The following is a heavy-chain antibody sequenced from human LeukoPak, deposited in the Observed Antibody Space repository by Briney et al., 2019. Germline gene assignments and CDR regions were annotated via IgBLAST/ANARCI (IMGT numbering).Heavy chain of an antibody. J-gene: IGHJ4*02. D-gene: IGHD2/OR15-2a*01. CDR1: GYTFTSYD. CDR3: ATRIRGVIY. CDR2: MNPNSGNT. V-gene: IGHV1-8*01. Sequence: ASVKVSCKASGYTFTSYDINWVRQATGQGLEWMGWMNPNSGNTGYAQKFQGRVTMTRNTSISTPYLELSSLRSEDTAIYYCATRIRGVIYWGQGTLVTVSS.